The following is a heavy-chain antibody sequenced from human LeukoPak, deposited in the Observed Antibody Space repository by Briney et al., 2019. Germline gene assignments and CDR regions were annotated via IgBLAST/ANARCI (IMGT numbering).Heavy chain of an antibody. CDR2: IIPIFGTA. V-gene: IGHV1-69*05. D-gene: IGHD2-2*01. CDR1: GGTFSSYA. J-gene: IGHJ4*02. CDR3: ARAGPTGYCSSTSCLDY. Sequence: SVKVSCKASGGTFSSYAISWVRQAPGQGLEWMGGIIPIFGTANYAQKLQGRVTMTTDTSTSTAYMELRSLRSDDTAVYYCARAGPTGYCSSTSCLDYWGQGTLVTVSS.